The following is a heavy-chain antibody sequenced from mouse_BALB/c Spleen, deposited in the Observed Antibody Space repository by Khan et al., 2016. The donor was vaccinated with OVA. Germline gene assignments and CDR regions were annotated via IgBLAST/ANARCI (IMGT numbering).Heavy chain of an antibody. CDR1: GYTFTSYW. CDR2: IYPGDGDT. D-gene: IGHD2-2*01. Sequence: VQLQESGAELARPGASVKLSCKASGYTFTSYWMQWVKQRPGQGLEWIGAIYPGDGDTRYTQKFKGKATLTADKSSSTAYMQLSSLASEDSAVDCCARGYGCAYWGQGTLVTVSA. CDR3: ARGYGCAY. J-gene: IGHJ3*01. V-gene: IGHV1-87*01.